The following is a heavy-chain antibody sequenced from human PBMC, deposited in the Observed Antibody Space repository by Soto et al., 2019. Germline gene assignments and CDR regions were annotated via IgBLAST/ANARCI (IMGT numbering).Heavy chain of an antibody. Sequence: QVQLVQSGAEVKKPGSSVKVSCKASGGTFSSYAISWVRQAPGQGLEWKGGIIPIFGTANYAQKFQGRVTITADESTSTAYMELSSLRSEDTAVYYCARVVTTMVRGVIPWFDPWGQGTLVTVSS. V-gene: IGHV1-69*01. J-gene: IGHJ5*02. CDR2: IIPIFGTA. CDR3: ARVVTTMVRGVIPWFDP. CDR1: GGTFSSYA. D-gene: IGHD3-10*01.